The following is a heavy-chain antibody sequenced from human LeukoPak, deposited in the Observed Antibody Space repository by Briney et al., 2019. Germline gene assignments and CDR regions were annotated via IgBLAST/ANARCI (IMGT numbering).Heavy chain of an antibody. V-gene: IGHV1-2*02. D-gene: IGHD3/OR15-3a*01. J-gene: IGHJ4*02. CDR1: GYTFTGYY. CDR3: ARALVGPRDWPFDY. CDR2: INPNSGGT. Sequence: GGSLRLSCAASGYTFTGYYMHWVRQAPGQGLEWMGWINPNSGGTNYAQKFQGRVTMTRDTSISTAYMELSRLRSDDTAVYYCARALVGPRDWPFDYWGQGTLVTVSS.